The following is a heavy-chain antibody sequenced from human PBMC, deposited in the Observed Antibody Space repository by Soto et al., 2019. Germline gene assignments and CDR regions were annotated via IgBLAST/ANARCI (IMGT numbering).Heavy chain of an antibody. Sequence: VASVKVSCKASGYTFTSYYMHWVRQAPGQGLEWMGIINPSGGSTSYAQKFQGRVTMTRDTSTSTVYMELSSLRSEDTAVYYCAASADYYDSSDIWPPYFDYWGQGTLVTVSS. CDR1: GYTFTSYY. J-gene: IGHJ4*02. CDR2: INPSGGST. D-gene: IGHD3-22*01. V-gene: IGHV1-46*01. CDR3: AASADYYDSSDIWPPYFDY.